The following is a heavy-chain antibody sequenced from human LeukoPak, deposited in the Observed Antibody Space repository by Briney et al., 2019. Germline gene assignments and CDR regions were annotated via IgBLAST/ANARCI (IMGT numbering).Heavy chain of an antibody. CDR3: ALGSGWHDLY. D-gene: IGHD6-19*01. J-gene: IGHJ4*02. CDR2: ITWNSGSI. V-gene: IGHV3-9*01. CDR1: GFIFADYA. Sequence: GGSLRLSCAASGFIFADYAMHWVRQVPGKGLEWVSGITWNSGSIGYADSVKGRFTISRDNAKNSLYLQMSSLRAEDTAVYYCALGSGWHDLYWGQGTLVTVSS.